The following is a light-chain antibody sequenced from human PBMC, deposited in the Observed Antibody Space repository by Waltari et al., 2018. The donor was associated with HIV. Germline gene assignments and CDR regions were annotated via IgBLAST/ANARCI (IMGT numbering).Light chain of an antibody. Sequence: QSALTQPPSVSGAPGQRGTSSCPWTRYHIGPGSAVQWYQQLPGTAPKLLNYSNTNRPSGVPDRFSGSKSGTSASLAITGLQAEDEADYYCQSYDSRLSGSVFGGGTKLTVL. V-gene: IGLV1-40*01. CDR2: SNT. CDR3: QSYDSRLSGSV. CDR1: RYHIGPGSA. J-gene: IGLJ3*02.